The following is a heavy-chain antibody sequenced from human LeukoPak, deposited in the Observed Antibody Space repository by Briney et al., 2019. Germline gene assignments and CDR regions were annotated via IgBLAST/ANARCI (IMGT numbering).Heavy chain of an antibody. Sequence: PGRSLRLSCTASGCTFGDYAMSWVRQAPGKGLEWVGFIRSKAYGGTTEYAASVKGRFTISRDDSKSIAYLQMNSLKTEDTAVYYCTRVGGSSSWYYYYYGMDVWGQGTTVTVSS. CDR2: IRSKAYGGTT. D-gene: IGHD6-13*01. V-gene: IGHV3-49*04. J-gene: IGHJ6*02. CDR3: TRVGGSSSWYYYYYGMDV. CDR1: GCTFGDYA.